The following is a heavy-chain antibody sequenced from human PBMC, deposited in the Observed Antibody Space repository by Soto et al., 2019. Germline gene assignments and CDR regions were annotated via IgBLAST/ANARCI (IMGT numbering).Heavy chain of an antibody. Sequence: DVQLVQSGAEVKKPGESLRISCKGSGYDFSAYWINWVRQMPGKGLEWMGTIYPGDSDVRYSPSFQGQVTISVDKSISIASLQWSSLKAADIAIYYCAGTDYGSWTFGSWGQGTLVTVSS. J-gene: IGHJ4*02. CDR1: GYDFSAYW. V-gene: IGHV5-51*03. CDR3: AGTDYGSWTFGS. D-gene: IGHD3-10*01. CDR2: IYPGDSDV.